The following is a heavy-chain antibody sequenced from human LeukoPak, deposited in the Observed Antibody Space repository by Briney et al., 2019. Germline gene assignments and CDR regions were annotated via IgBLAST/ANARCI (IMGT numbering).Heavy chain of an antibody. J-gene: IGHJ3*02. CDR3: ARDRAGPPQEAFDI. Sequence: GGSLRLSCAASGFTFSSYWMNWVRQAPGKGLEWVANIKKDGSERYYEDSVKGRFTISRDNTRKSLYLQMNTLRAEDTAVYYCARDRAGPPQEAFDIWGQGTMVTVSS. CDR1: GFTFSSYW. CDR2: IKKDGSER. V-gene: IGHV3-7*01.